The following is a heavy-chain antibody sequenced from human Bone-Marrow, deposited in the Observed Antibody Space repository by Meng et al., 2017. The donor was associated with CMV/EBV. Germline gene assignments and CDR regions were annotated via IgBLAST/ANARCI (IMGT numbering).Heavy chain of an antibody. CDR1: GFDFADYT. Sequence: GGSLRLSCAIFGFDFADYTIHWVRQAPGKGLEWVGFVRSKTHGGSTGYAASVKGRFTISRDDSQNIAYLQMNGLQTEDTAVYYCCRGQSNWRHFDYWGQGTLVTVSS. CDR3: CRGQSNWRHFDY. D-gene: IGHD2/OR15-2a*01. J-gene: IGHJ4*02. V-gene: IGHV3-49*04. CDR2: VRSKTHGGST.